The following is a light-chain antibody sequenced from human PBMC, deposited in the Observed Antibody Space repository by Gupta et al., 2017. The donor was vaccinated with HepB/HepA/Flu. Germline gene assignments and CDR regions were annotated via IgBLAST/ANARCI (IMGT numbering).Light chain of an antibody. V-gene: IGKV1-5*03. CDR3: QQYYTAPVT. Sequence: DIQMTQSPSTLSASVGDRATLTCRASQSISVWLAWFQQKPGKAPKILIYKASTLESGVPSRFSGSGSGTEFTLTISSLQPADFATYYCQQYYTAPVTFGGGTKVEIK. CDR1: QSISVW. J-gene: IGKJ4*01. CDR2: KAS.